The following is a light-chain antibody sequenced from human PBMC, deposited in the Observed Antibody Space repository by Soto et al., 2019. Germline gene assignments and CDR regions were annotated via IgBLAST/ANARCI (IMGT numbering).Light chain of an antibody. Sequence: QSALTQPASVSGSPGQSITISCTGTSSDVGSYNYVSWYQQYPGKAPKLMIYDVSNRPSGVSYRFSGSKSGNTASLTISGPQAEDEADYYCSSYTNSSTHVVFGGGTKVTVL. CDR1: SSDVGSYNY. CDR3: SSYTNSSTHVV. CDR2: DVS. V-gene: IGLV2-14*01. J-gene: IGLJ2*01.